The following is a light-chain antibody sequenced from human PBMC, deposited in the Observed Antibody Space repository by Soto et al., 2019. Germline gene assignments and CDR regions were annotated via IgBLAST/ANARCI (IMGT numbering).Light chain of an antibody. CDR3: HQYGISSGT. CDR1: QGVSGSY. Sequence: EIVLTQSPGTLSLSPGERATLSCRASQGVSGSYLAWYQQKPGQAPRLLIYVASTRATGIPDRFSGSGSGTDFPLTISSLEPEDFAVYYCHQYGISSGTFGQGTNLEIK. V-gene: IGKV3-20*01. CDR2: VAS. J-gene: IGKJ2*01.